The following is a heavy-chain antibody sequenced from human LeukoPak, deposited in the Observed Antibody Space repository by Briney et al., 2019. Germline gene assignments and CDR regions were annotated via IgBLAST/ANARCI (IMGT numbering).Heavy chain of an antibody. CDR3: AFDYASGSYLGFDY. Sequence: GGSLRLSCAASGFTFSTYAMTWVRQAPGKGLEWVSAISGSGTSTYYADSVKGRFTISRDNSKNTLYLQMNSLRAEDTAVYYCAFDYASGSYLGFDYWGQGTLVTVSS. CDR2: ISGSGTST. CDR1: GFTFSTYA. J-gene: IGHJ4*02. D-gene: IGHD3-10*01. V-gene: IGHV3-23*01.